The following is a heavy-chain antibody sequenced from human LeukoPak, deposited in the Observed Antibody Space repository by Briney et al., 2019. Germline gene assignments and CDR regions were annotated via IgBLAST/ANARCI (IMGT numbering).Heavy chain of an antibody. CDR1: GGTFSSYA. Sequence: SVKVSCKASGGTFSSYAISWVRQAPGQGLEWMGGIIPIFGTANYAQKFQGRVTITTDESTSTAYMELSSLRSEDTAVYYCASVANYYYYYMDVWGKGTTVTVPS. CDR2: IIPIFGTA. V-gene: IGHV1-69*05. CDR3: ASVANYYYYYMDV. J-gene: IGHJ6*03. D-gene: IGHD5-12*01.